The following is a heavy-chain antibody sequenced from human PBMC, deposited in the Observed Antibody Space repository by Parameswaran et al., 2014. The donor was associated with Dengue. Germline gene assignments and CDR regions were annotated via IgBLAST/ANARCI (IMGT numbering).Heavy chain of an antibody. CDR2: IYYSGST. CDR3: ARGYCSSTSCPDYDFWSGYFMDV. J-gene: IGHJ6*04. Sequence: VRQAPGKGLEWIGYIYYSGSTYYNPSLKSRVTISVDTSKNQFSLKLSSVTAADTAVYYCARGYCSSTSCPDYDFWSGYFMDVWGKGTTVTVSS. V-gene: IGHV4-30-4*01. D-gene: IGHD3-3*01.